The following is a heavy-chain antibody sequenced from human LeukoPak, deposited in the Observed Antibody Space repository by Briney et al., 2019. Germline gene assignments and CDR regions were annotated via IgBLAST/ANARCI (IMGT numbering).Heavy chain of an antibody. V-gene: IGHV4-59*01. CDR3: ARGLYSSGWSYYFDY. Sequence: PSETLSLTCTVSGGSISSYYWSWMRQPPGKGLEWIGYIYYSGSTNYNPSLKSRVTISVDTSKNQFSLKLSSVTAADTAVYYCARGLYSSGWSYYFDYWGQGTLVTVSS. CDR2: IYYSGST. D-gene: IGHD6-19*01. J-gene: IGHJ4*02. CDR1: GGSISSYY.